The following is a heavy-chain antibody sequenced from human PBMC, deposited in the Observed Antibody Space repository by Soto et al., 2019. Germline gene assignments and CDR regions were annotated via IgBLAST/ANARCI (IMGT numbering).Heavy chain of an antibody. V-gene: IGHV4-30-2*01. CDR2: IYHSGST. Sequence: SETLSLTCAVSGGSISSGGYSWSWIRQPPGKGQEWIGYIYHSGSTYYNTSLKSRNTISVDRSKNQFSLKLSSVTAADTAVYYCARGMTTVTTIDYWGQGTLVTVSS. CDR3: ARGMTTVTTIDY. J-gene: IGHJ4*02. CDR1: GGSISSGGYS. D-gene: IGHD4-4*01.